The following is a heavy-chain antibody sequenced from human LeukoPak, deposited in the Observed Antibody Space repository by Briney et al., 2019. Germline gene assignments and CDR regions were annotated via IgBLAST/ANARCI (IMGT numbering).Heavy chain of an antibody. CDR3: ASEEGYSGYDFNY. V-gene: IGHV1-2*02. CDR2: INPNSGDT. Sequence: ASVKVSCKASGYTFTGYYMHWVRQAPGQGLEWMGWINPNSGDTNYAQKFQGRVTMTRDTSISTAYMELTSLRSDDTAVYYCASEEGYSGYDFNYWGQGTLVTVSS. D-gene: IGHD5-12*01. J-gene: IGHJ4*02. CDR1: GYTFTGYY.